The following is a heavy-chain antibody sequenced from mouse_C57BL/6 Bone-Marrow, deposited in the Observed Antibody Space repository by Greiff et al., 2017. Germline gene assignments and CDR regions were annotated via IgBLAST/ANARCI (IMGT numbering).Heavy chain of an antibody. V-gene: IGHV5-6*02. Sequence: EVKVVESGGDLVKPGGSLKLSCAASGFTFSSYGMSWVRQTPDKRLEWVATISSGGSYTYYPDSVKGRFTISRDNAKNTLYLQMSSLKSEDTAMYYGARRVYDYDDVFSWFADWGQGTLVTVAA. D-gene: IGHD2-4*01. J-gene: IGHJ3*01. CDR2: ISSGGSYT. CDR1: GFTFSSYG. CDR3: ARRVYDYDDVFSWFAD.